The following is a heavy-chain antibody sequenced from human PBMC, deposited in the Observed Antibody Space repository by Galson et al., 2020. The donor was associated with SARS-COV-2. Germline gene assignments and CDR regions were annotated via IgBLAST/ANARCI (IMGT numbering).Heavy chain of an antibody. Sequence: SETLSLTYAVSGTSISSGSYSWNWIRQPPGKGLEWIGYISHRGGTYYNPSLKSRVTISGDRSKNQFSLRLSSVTAADTAVYYCARLPYGEYAPEAFDIWGPGTRVTVAS. CDR3: ARLPYGEYAPEAFDI. J-gene: IGHJ3*02. CDR2: ISHRGGT. V-gene: IGHV4-30-2*01. D-gene: IGHD4-17*01. CDR1: GTSISSGSYS.